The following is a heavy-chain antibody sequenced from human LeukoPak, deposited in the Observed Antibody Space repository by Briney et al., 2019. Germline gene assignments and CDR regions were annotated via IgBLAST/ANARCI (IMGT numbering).Heavy chain of an antibody. J-gene: IGHJ2*01. CDR1: GGSISSYY. CDR3: ARGFNRSYWYFDL. CDR2: IYYSGST. V-gene: IGHV4-59*01. D-gene: IGHD1-14*01. Sequence: SETLSLTCTVSGGSISSYYWSWIRQPPGKGLEWIGYIYYSGSTNYNPSLKSRVTISVDTSKDQFSLKLSSVTAADTAVYYCARGFNRSYWYFDLWGRGTLVTVSS.